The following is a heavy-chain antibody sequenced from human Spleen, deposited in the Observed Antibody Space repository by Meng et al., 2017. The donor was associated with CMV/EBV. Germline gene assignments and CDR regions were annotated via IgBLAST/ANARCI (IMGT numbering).Heavy chain of an antibody. CDR2: INPNSGGT. CDR1: GYTFSGYY. V-gene: IGHV1-2*06. D-gene: IGHD6-19*01. Sequence: SGYTFSGYYMEWVRQAPGQGLEWMGRINPNSGGTTYAKKFQGRVTMNSDTTLSTAYMELTSLISDDTAVYFCARDIAVDSTEVWFDPWGQGTLVTVSS. J-gene: IGHJ5*02. CDR3: ARDIAVDSTEVWFDP.